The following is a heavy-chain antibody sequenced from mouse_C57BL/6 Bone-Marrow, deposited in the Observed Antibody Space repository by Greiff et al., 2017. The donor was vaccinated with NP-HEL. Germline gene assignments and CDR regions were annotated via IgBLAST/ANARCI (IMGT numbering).Heavy chain of an antibody. D-gene: IGHD1-1*02. CDR3: ARSWGRWTPLAY. CDR1: GYTFTSYW. Sequence: VQVVESGAELVKPGASVKLSCKASGYTFTSYWMHWVKQRPGRGLEWIGRIDPNSGGTKYNEKFKSKATLTVDKPSSTAYMQLSSLTSEDSAVYYCARSWGRWTPLAYWGQGTLVTVSA. CDR2: IDPNSGGT. J-gene: IGHJ3*01. V-gene: IGHV1-72*01.